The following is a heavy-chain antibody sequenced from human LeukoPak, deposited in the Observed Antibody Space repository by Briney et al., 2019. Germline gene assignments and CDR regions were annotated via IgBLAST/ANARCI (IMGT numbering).Heavy chain of an antibody. CDR1: GFTFSDYY. D-gene: IGHD3-10*01. Sequence: SGGSLRLSCAASGFTFSDYYMSWIRQAPGKGLEWVLYISSSGSTIYYADSVKGRFTISRDNSKNTVYLEMNSLRPEDTAVYFCARDRAGRKAWVEFDPWGQGTLVTVSS. J-gene: IGHJ5*02. V-gene: IGHV3-11*04. CDR2: ISSSGSTI. CDR3: ARDRAGRKAWVEFDP.